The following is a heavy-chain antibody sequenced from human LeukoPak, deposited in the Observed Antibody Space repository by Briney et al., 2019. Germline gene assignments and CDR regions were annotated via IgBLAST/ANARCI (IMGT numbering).Heavy chain of an antibody. CDR3: ARGQPSSSSDDY. CDR1: GGSISSYY. V-gene: IGHV4-59*01. D-gene: IGHD6-6*01. CDR2: ICYSGST. J-gene: IGHJ4*02. Sequence: SETLSLTCTVSGGSISSYYWSWIRQPPGKGLEWIGYICYSGSTNYNPSLKSRVTISVDTSKNQFSLKLSSVTAADTAVYYCARGQPSSSSDDYWGQGTLVTVSS.